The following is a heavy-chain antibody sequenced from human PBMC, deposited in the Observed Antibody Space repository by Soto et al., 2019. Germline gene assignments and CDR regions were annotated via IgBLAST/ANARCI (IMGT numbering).Heavy chain of an antibody. Sequence: EVQLVESGGGLIQPGGSLRLSCAASGFTVSSNYMSWVRQAPGKGLEWVSVIYSGGSTYYADSVKGRFTISRDNSKNTLYLQMNSLRAEDTAVYYCARLDYGGNSGFDYWSQGTLVTVSS. V-gene: IGHV3-53*01. J-gene: IGHJ4*02. CDR2: IYSGGST. CDR1: GFTVSSNY. D-gene: IGHD4-17*01. CDR3: ARLDYGGNSGFDY.